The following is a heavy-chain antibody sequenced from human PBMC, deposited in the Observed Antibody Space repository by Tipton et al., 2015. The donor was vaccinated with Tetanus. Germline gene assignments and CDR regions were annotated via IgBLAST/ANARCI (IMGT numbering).Heavy chain of an antibody. J-gene: IGHJ3*01. D-gene: IGHD3-16*01. CDR2: IYPGNSYR. CDR1: GYMFSSHW. CDR3: ASPRTSVAFGGFAFDV. V-gene: IGHV5-51*01. Sequence: VQLVQSGAEVRQPGESLKISCKGSGYMFSSHWIGWVRQEPGKGLEWLGTIYPGNSYRTYSPSFEVQDTISVDGSIDTADLQWSSLKASDTAIYYCASPRTSVAFGGFAFDVWGQGTLVTVSS.